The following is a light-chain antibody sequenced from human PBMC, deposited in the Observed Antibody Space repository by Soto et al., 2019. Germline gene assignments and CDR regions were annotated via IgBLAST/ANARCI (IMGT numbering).Light chain of an antibody. CDR2: EAS. J-gene: IGKJ1*01. V-gene: IGKV1-5*03. Sequence: DIQMPQSPSTMSASVGASFTITGRASQNINNWLAWYQQKPGKATNLLIYEASSLESGVPSRFGGSRSGTEFTLTISSLQPEDFATYYCQQYNSYSWTVGQGTKVDIK. CDR3: QQYNSYSWT. CDR1: QNINNW.